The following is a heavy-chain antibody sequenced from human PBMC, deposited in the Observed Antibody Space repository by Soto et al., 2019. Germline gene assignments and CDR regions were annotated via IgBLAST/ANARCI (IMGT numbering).Heavy chain of an antibody. CDR1: GFTFSSYG. Sequence: QVQLVESGGGGVQPGWSLRLSCAASGFTFSSYGMHWVRQAPGKGLEWVAVLWYDGSNKYYADSVQDRFTISRDNSKNSVYLQMNSLRAEDMAVYYCARDYGKNLPKNWYFDLWGRGSLVTVS. D-gene: IGHD3-10*01. CDR3: ARDYGKNLPKNWYFDL. V-gene: IGHV3-33*01. CDR2: LWYDGSNK. J-gene: IGHJ2*01.